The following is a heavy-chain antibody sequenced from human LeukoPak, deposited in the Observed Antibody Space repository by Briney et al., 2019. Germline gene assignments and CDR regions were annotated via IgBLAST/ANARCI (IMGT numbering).Heavy chain of an antibody. V-gene: IGHV3-20*04. D-gene: IGHD6-19*01. CDR1: GFTFDDYG. CDR3: ARGGSIAVAGTLAY. J-gene: IGHJ4*02. Sequence: PGGSLRLSCAASGFTFDDYGMSWVRQAPGKGLEWVSGINWNGGSTGYADSVKGRFTISRDNAKNSLYLQMNSLRAEDTALYYCARGGSIAVAGTLAYWGQGTLVTVSS. CDR2: INWNGGST.